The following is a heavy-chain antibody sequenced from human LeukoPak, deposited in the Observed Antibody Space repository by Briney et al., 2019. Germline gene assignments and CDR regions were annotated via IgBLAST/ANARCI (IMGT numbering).Heavy chain of an antibody. Sequence: PSETLSLTCTVSGGSISSYYWSWIRQPPGKGLEWIGYIYYSGSTNYNPSLKSRVTISVDTSKNQFSLKLSSVTAADTAVYYCARDSGSYYDNWFDPWGQGTLVTASS. J-gene: IGHJ5*02. CDR2: IYYSGST. V-gene: IGHV4-59*01. CDR1: GGSISSYY. D-gene: IGHD1-26*01. CDR3: ARDSGSYYDNWFDP.